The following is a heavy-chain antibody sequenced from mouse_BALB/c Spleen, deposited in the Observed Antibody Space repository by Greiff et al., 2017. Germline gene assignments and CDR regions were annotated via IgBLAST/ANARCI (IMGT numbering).Heavy chain of an antibody. J-gene: IGHJ2*01. CDR1: GYSFTSYY. Sequence: VQLQESGPELVKPGASVKISCKASGYSFTSYYIHWVKQRPGQGLEWIGWIFPGSGNTKYNEKFKGKATLTADTSSSTAYMQLSSLTSEDSAVYFCARYDYHFDYWGQGTTLTVSS. CDR2: IFPGSGNT. D-gene: IGHD2-4*01. V-gene: IGHV1-66*01. CDR3: ARYDYHFDY.